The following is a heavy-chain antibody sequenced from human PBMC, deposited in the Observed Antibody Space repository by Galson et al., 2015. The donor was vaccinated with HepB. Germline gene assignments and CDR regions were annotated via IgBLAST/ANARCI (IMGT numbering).Heavy chain of an antibody. CDR3: ARDHLTMVRGVSTKPLDY. V-gene: IGHV4-39*07. J-gene: IGHJ4*02. Sequence: QVQLQESGPGLVKPSETLSLTCTVPGGPISSSSYYWGWIRQPPGKGLEWIGSIYYSGSTYYNPSLKSRVTISVDTSKNQFSLKLSSVTAADTAVYYCARDHLTMVRGVSTKPLDYWGQGTLVTVSS. CDR2: IYYSGST. D-gene: IGHD3-10*01. CDR1: GGPISSSSYY.